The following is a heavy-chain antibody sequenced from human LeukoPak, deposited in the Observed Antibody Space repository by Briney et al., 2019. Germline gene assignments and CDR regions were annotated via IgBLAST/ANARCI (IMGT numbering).Heavy chain of an antibody. V-gene: IGHV3-73*01. CDR1: GFTFSGSA. D-gene: IGHD3-10*01. J-gene: IGHJ6*02. Sequence: PGGSLRLSCAASGFTFSGSAMHWVRQASGKGLEWVGRIRSKANSYATAYAASVKSRFTISRDDSKNTAYLQMNSLKTEDTAVYYCTRHDEVGLWLGRSYYYYGMDVWGQGTTVTVSS. CDR2: IRSKANSYAT. CDR3: TRHDEVGLWLGRSYYYYGMDV.